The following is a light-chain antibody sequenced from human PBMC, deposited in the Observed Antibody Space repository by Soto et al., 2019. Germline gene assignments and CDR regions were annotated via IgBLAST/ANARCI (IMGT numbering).Light chain of an antibody. Sequence: QSVLTQPASVSGSPGQSITISCTGTSSDVGGYNYVSWYQQHPGKAPKLMIYDVSNRPSGGSNRFSCSKSGNTASLTISGLQAEDEADYYCSSYTSSSTVVFGGGTKVTVL. J-gene: IGLJ2*01. V-gene: IGLV2-14*01. CDR1: SSDVGGYNY. CDR2: DVS. CDR3: SSYTSSSTVV.